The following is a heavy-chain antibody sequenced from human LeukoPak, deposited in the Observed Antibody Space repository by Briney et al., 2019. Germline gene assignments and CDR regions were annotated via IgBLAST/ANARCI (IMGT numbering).Heavy chain of an antibody. D-gene: IGHD3-10*01. CDR2: INHSGST. J-gene: IGHJ5*02. Sequence: PSETLSLTCAVYGGSFSGYYWSWIRQPPGKGLEWIGEINHSGSTNYNPSLKSRVTISVDTSKNQFSLKLSSVTAADTAVYYCARGWHSYYYGSGSYYNVVNWFDPWGQGTLVTVSP. CDR1: GGSFSGYY. CDR3: ARGWHSYYYGSGSYYNVVNWFDP. V-gene: IGHV4-34*01.